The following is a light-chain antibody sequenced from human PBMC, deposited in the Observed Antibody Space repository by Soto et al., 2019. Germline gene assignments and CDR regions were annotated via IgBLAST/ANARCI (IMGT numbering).Light chain of an antibody. CDR1: SSNIGNNY. CDR2: ENN. Sequence: QSVLTQPPSVSAAPGQTVTISCSGSSSNIGNNYVSWYQQLPGTAPKLLMYENNKRPPGIPDRFSGSKSGTSATLGINGLQTGDEADYYCETWDSSLSVVLFGGGTKVTVL. J-gene: IGLJ2*01. V-gene: IGLV1-51*02. CDR3: ETWDSSLSVVL.